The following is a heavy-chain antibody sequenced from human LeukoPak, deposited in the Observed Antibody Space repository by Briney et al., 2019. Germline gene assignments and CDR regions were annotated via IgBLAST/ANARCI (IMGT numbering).Heavy chain of an antibody. V-gene: IGHV3-23*01. CDR1: GFKFRDYG. CDR3: AKVRQRVADQLGRFDP. J-gene: IGHJ5*02. D-gene: IGHD2-15*01. CDR2: ISGSGGST. Sequence: PGGSLRLSCAASGFKFRDYGMHWVRQAPGKGLEWVSAISGSGGSTYYADSVKGRFTISRDNSKNTLYLQMNSLRAEDTAVYYCAKVRQRVADQLGRFDPWGQGTLVTVSS.